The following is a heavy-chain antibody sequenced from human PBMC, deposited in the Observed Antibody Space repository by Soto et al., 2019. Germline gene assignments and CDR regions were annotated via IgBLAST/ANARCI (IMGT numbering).Heavy chain of an antibody. CDR2: IYYSGST. V-gene: IGHV4-31*03. J-gene: IGHJ4*02. D-gene: IGHD3-16*01. CDR3: ARWAPLSSVYYAFFDF. CDR1: GGSISSGGYY. Sequence: SETLSLTCTVSGGSISSGGYYWSWIRQHPGKGLEWIGYIYYSGSTYYNPSLKSRVTISVDTSKNQFSLKLSSVTAADTAVYNCARWAPLSSVYYAFFDFWGQGTLVTVSS.